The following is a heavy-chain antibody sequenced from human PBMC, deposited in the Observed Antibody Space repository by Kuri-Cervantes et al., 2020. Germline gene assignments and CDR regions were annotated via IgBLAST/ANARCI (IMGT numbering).Heavy chain of an antibody. CDR3: ARSATPQMDYYDSSGYGRNAFDI. J-gene: IGHJ3*02. CDR2: INPSGGST. V-gene: IGHV1-46*01. D-gene: IGHD3-22*01. Sequence: ASVKVSCKASGYTFTSYYMHWVRQAPGQGLEWMGIINPSGGSTSYAQKFQGRVTITADESTSTAYMELSSLRSEDTAVYYCARSATPQMDYYDSSGYGRNAFDIWGQGTMVTVSS. CDR1: GYTFTSYY.